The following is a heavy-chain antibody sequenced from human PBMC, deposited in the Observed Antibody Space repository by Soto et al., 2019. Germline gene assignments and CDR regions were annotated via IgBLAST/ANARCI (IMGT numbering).Heavy chain of an antibody. J-gene: IGHJ4*02. CDR3: ARARPDTRWSSSSFDY. CDR1: GDSVSSNSAA. Sequence: SQTLSLTCAISGDSVSSNSAAWNWIRQSPSRGLEWLGRTYYRSKWYNDYAVSVKSRITINPDTSKNQFSLQLNSVTPEDTAVYYCARARPDTRWSSSSFDYWGQGTLVTVSS. V-gene: IGHV6-1*01. D-gene: IGHD6-6*01. CDR2: TYYRSKWYN.